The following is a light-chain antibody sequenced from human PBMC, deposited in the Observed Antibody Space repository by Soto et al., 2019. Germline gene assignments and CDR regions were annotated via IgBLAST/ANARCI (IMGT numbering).Light chain of an antibody. CDR3: SSFTTSSTLV. V-gene: IGLV2-14*01. CDR1: NSDVGSFDT. CDR2: DVS. Sequence: QSVLTQPASVSGSPGQPITISCTGTNSDVGSFDTVAWYQHNPGKAPKLMIYDVSNRPSGVSSRFSGSKSGNTASLSISGLQTENEANYYCSSFTTSSTLVFGTGTKVT. J-gene: IGLJ1*01.